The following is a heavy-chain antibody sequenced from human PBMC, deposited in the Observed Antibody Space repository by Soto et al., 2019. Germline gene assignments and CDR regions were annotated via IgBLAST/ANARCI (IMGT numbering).Heavy chain of an antibody. V-gene: IGHV1-69*01. CDR2: IFPMYGTP. Sequence: QVLLVQSGAEVKKPGSSVKVSCKASGGAFSRYAISWVRQAPGQGLEWVGGIFPMYGTPVYAQKLQGRVTLTAEEATTRAYMEVSGLRYVDTDFYYCARGYEYQILECAALDIWGQGTIVPVSS. CDR3: ARGYEYQILECAALDI. J-gene: IGHJ3*02. D-gene: IGHD5-12*01. CDR1: GGAFSRYA.